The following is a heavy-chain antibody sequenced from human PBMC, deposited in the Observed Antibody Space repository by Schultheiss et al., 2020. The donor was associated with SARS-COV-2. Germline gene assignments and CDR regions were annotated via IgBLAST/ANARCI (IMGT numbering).Heavy chain of an antibody. CDR3: ARDPRARGGYFDL. CDR1: GFTFSSYA. D-gene: IGHD3-10*01. V-gene: IGHV3-7*01. J-gene: IGHJ2*01. CDR2: IKQDGSEK. Sequence: GGSLRLSCAASGFTFSSYAMSWVRQAPGKGLEWVANIKQDGSEKYYVDSVKGRFTVSRDNAKNSLYLQMNSLRAEDTAVYYCARDPRARGGYFDLWGRGTLVTVSS.